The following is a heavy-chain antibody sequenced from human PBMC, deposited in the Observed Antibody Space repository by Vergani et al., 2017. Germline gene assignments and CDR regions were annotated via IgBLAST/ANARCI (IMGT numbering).Heavy chain of an antibody. V-gene: IGHV3-53*01. CDR1: GFTVSSNY. J-gene: IGHJ4*02. Sequence: EVQLVESGGGLIQPGGSLRLSCAASGFTVSSNYMSWVRQAPGKGLEWVSVIYSGGSTYYADSVKGRFTISRDNSKNTLYLQMNSLRAEDTAVYYCAKEYSSGWPPLFEDYWGQGTLVTVSS. CDR3: AKEYSSGWPPLFEDY. CDR2: IYSGGST. D-gene: IGHD6-19*01.